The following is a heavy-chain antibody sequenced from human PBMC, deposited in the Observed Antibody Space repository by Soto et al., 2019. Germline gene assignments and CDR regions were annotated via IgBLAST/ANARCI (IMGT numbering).Heavy chain of an antibody. CDR3: ASRCGELLRAEY. CDR2: ISSSSSCI. Sequence: EVQLVESGGGLVKPGGSLRLSCAASGFTFSSYSMNWVRQAPGKGLEWVSHISSSSSCIYYADSVKGRFTISRDNGKNSLYLQMNSLRAEDTAVYYCASRCGELLRAEYWGQGTLVTVSS. D-gene: IGHD3-10*01. J-gene: IGHJ4*02. V-gene: IGHV3-21*01. CDR1: GFTFSSYS.